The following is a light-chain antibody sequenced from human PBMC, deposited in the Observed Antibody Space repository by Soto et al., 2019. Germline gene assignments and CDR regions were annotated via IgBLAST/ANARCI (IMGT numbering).Light chain of an antibody. J-gene: IGKJ4*01. CDR2: AAS. CDR3: QKYYFAPLT. CDR1: QDISHY. V-gene: IGKV1-27*01. Sequence: DIQLTQSPSSLSASVGDRITITCRPSQDISHYLAWYQQKPGKAPKLLIYAASTLQSGVPTRFSGSRSGTDFTLTISSLFPEDVATYYCQKYYFAPLTFGGGTKVEIK.